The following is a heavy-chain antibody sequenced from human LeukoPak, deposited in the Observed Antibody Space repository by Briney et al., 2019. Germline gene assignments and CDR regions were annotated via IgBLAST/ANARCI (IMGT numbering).Heavy chain of an antibody. V-gene: IGHV3-53*01. CDR1: GFTVSSNY. CDR3: ARGAATGPTLGLDY. Sequence: GGSLRLSCVASGFTVSSNYMTWVRQAPGKGLEWVSVIYTGGTPYYADSVKGRFTISRDISKNTVYPQMNSLRVEDAAVYFCARGAATGPTLGLDYWGQGTLVTVSS. J-gene: IGHJ4*02. CDR2: IYTGGTP. D-gene: IGHD6-13*01.